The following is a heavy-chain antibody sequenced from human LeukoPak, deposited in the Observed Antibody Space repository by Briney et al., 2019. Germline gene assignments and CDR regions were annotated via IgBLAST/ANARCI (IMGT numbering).Heavy chain of an antibody. Sequence: GGSLRLSCGASGFTFSTYAMSWVRQAPGKGLQWVSSISGSGGTTNYADSVKGRFTVSRDNFKNTLYLQLNSLRAEDTAVYYCAKAARYSSSWDYFDFWGQGTLVTVSS. D-gene: IGHD6-13*01. V-gene: IGHV3-23*01. CDR2: ISGSGGTT. J-gene: IGHJ4*02. CDR3: AKAARYSSSWDYFDF. CDR1: GFTFSTYA.